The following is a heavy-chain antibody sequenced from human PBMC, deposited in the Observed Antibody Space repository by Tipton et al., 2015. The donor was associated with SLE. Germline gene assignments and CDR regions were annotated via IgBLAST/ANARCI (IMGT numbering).Heavy chain of an antibody. CDR3: ARAEGSWDAFDI. V-gene: IGHV4-39*07. CDR1: GGSISSTGYY. CDR2: VYYSGST. Sequence: TLSLTCTVSGGSISSTGYYWGWIRQPPGKGLEWIGNVYYSGSTFYNPSLKSRVTISVDTSKNQFSLKLSSVTAADTAVYYCARAEGSWDAFDIWGQGTMVTVSS. J-gene: IGHJ3*02. D-gene: IGHD2-15*01.